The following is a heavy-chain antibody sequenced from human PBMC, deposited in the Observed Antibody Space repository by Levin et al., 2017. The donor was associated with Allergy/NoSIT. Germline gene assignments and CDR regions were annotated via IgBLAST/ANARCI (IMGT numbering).Heavy chain of an antibody. Sequence: GGSLRLSCAASGFTFDDYAMHWVRQAPGKGLEWVSGISWNSGSIGYADSVKGRFTISRDNAKNSLYLQMNSLRAEDTALYYCAMWGGSSGWYSDAFDIWGQGTMVTVSS. CDR3: AMWGGSSGWYSDAFDI. D-gene: IGHD6-19*01. J-gene: IGHJ3*02. CDR1: GFTFDDYA. V-gene: IGHV3-9*01. CDR2: ISWNSGSI.